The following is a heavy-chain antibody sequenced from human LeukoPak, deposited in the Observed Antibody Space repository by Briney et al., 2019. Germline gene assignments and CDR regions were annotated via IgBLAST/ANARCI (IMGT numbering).Heavy chain of an antibody. V-gene: IGHV4-4*07. CDR3: ARTRYYYDSSGYYWGVYYFDY. CDR2: IYTSGST. J-gene: IGHJ4*02. D-gene: IGHD3-22*01. Sequence: SETLSLTCTVSGGSISNYYWSWTRQSAGKGLEWIGRIYTSGSTSYHPSLKSRVTISVDTPKNLVSLKLSSVTAADTAVYYCARTRYYYDSSGYYWGVYYFDYWGQGTLVTVSS. CDR1: GGSISNYY.